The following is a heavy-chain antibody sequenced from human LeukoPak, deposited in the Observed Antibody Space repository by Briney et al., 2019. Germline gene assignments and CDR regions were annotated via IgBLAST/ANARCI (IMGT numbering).Heavy chain of an antibody. CDR1: GFTFSDYW. V-gene: IGHV3-7*01. Sequence: PGGSLRLSCAASGFTFSDYWMSWVRQTPGKGLEWVANINQDGSKKRYADSMKGRFTISRDNAKESLYLQLNSLRAEDTAVYYCAKWGPYCVGDYCPALDSWGQGTLVTVSS. D-gene: IGHD2-21*02. J-gene: IGHJ4*02. CDR2: INQDGSKK. CDR3: AKWGPYCVGDYCPALDS.